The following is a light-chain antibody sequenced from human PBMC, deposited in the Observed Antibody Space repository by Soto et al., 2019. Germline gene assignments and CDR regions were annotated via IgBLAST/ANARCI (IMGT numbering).Light chain of an antibody. V-gene: IGLV2-18*01. J-gene: IGLJ2*01. CDR2: EVS. Sequence: QSVLTQPPSVSGSPGQSVTISCTGTSSDIGSYNRVSWYQQPPGTAPKLMICEVSNRPSGVPDRFSGSKSGSTASLTISGLQAEDEAIYYCCLYRSGNTLFGGGTKLTVL. CDR1: SSDIGSYNR. CDR3: CLYRSGNTL.